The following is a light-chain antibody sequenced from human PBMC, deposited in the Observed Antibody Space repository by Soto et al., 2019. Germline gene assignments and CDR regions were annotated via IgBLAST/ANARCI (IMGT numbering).Light chain of an antibody. J-gene: IGLJ1*01. V-gene: IGLV2-23*01. CDR3: CSYVGATTYV. Sequence: QSVLTQPASVSGSPGQSITISCTGTTSPVGGFNVVSWYQQHPGKAPKISIYEGIKRPSGVSNRFSGSNSGSTASLTISGLQAEDEADYYCCSYVGATTYVFGTGTKVTVL. CDR1: TSPVGGFNV. CDR2: EGI.